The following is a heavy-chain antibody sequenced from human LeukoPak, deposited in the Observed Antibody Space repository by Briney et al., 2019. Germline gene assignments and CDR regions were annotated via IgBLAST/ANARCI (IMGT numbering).Heavy chain of an antibody. V-gene: IGHV4-61*02. Sequence: PSETLSLTCTVSGGSISSGNYYWSWIRQPAGKGLEWIGRIQSSGTTDYNPSLRSRVTISVDTSKNHLSLKVNSVTAADTAIYYCARGVSQVRGMWFDPWGQGTLVTVSS. CDR2: IQSSGTT. CDR3: ARGVSQVRGMWFDP. J-gene: IGHJ5*02. CDR1: GGSISSGNYY. D-gene: IGHD3-10*01.